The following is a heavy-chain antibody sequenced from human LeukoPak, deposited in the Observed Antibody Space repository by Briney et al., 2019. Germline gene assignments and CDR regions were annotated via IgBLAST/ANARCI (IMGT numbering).Heavy chain of an antibody. V-gene: IGHV3-30-3*01. CDR1: GFTFTDYA. CDR2: ISHDGSDT. CDR3: TRARWLHLWGDC. J-gene: IGHJ4*02. D-gene: IGHD5-24*01. Sequence: GGSLRLSCAASGFTFTDYAMHWVRQTPGKGLEWVTAISHDGSDTYYAGSVKGRFTVSRDNSKNTLYLQMNSLSAEDTAMYYCTRARWLHLWGDCWGLGTLVTVSS.